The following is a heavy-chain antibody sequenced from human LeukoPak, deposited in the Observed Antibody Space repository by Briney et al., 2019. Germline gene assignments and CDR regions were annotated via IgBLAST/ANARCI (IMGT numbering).Heavy chain of an antibody. J-gene: IGHJ3*02. CDR2: IIPIFGTA. D-gene: IGHD5-18*01. Sequence: GASVKVSCKASGGTFSSYAISWVRQAPRQGLEWMGGIIPIFGTANYAQKFQGRVTITTDESKSTAYMELSSLRSEDTAVYYCARAVGYSYGALDAFDIWGQGTMVTVSS. CDR3: ARAVGYSYGALDAFDI. V-gene: IGHV1-69*05. CDR1: GGTFSSYA.